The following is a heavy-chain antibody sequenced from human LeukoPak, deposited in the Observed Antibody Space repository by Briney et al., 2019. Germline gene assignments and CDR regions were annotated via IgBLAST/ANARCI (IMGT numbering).Heavy chain of an antibody. D-gene: IGHD2-21*02. CDR2: ISGSWGST. CDR3: ANATRRRHIVVVTAILAPDY. V-gene: IGHV3-23*01. CDR1: GFTFSSYA. Sequence: GSLRLSCACSGFTFSSYAMSLVRQAPGEGLEWVSAISGSWGSTYYADSVKARFTISRDNSKNMLYLQMNSLSAEDTAVYYCANATRRRHIVVVTAILAPDYWGQGTLVTVSS. J-gene: IGHJ4*02.